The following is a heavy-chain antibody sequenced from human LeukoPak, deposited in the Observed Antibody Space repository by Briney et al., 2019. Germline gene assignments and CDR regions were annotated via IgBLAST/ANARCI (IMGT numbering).Heavy chain of an antibody. J-gene: IGHJ5*02. Sequence: ASVKVSCKASGYTFTGYYIHWVRQAPGQGLEWMGWINPNSGGTNYAQKFQGRVTMTRDTSISTAYMELSSLRSDDTAVYYCASGLWGHYGDYPGNKDWFDPWGQGTLVTVSS. D-gene: IGHD4-17*01. CDR3: ASGLWGHYGDYPGNKDWFDP. CDR2: INPNSGGT. CDR1: GYTFTGYY. V-gene: IGHV1-2*02.